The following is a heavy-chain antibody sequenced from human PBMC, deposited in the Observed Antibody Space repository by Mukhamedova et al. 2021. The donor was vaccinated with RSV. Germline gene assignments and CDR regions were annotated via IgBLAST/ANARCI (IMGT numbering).Heavy chain of an antibody. J-gene: IGHJ4*02. D-gene: IGHD2-15*01. CDR3: ASGSFATLATQY. Sequence: KGLEWVANVKQDGSDTYYVDSVKGRFTISRDNAKNSLYLQMSSLKDEDTAVYYCASGSFATLATQYWGQGTLVTVSS. V-gene: IGHV3-7*01. CDR2: VKQDGSDT.